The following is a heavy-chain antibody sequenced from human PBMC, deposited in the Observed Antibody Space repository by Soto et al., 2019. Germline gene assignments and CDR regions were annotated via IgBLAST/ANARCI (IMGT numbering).Heavy chain of an antibody. J-gene: IGHJ6*02. D-gene: IGHD6-19*01. CDR1: GGSISSGDYY. CDR3: ARGGGSGWYGGYYYYGMDV. Sequence: PSETLSLTCTVSGGSISSGDYYWSWIRQPPGKGLEWIGYIYYSGSTYYNPSLKGRLTISVDTSKNQFSLKLSSVTAADTAVYYCARGGGSGWYGGYYYYGMDVWGQGTTVTVSS. CDR2: IYYSGST. V-gene: IGHV4-30-4*01.